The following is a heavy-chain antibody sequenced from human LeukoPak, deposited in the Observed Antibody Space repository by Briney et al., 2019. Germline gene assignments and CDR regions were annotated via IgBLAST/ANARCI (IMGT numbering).Heavy chain of an antibody. CDR3: AGSVVVPAAMGGFDY. CDR2: ISSSSSTI. V-gene: IGHV3-48*02. J-gene: IGHJ4*02. Sequence: GGSLRLSCAASGFTFSSYSMNWVRHAPGKGLEWVSYISSSSSTIYYADSVKGRFTISRDNAKNSLYLQMNSLRDEDTAVYYCAGSVVVPAAMGGFDYWGQGTLVTVSS. CDR1: GFTFSSYS. D-gene: IGHD2-2*01.